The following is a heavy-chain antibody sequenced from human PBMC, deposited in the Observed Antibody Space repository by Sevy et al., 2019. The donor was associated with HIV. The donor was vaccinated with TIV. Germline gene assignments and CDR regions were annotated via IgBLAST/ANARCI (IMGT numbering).Heavy chain of an antibody. CDR1: GFTFSSFG. V-gene: IGHV3-30*18. J-gene: IGHJ4*02. D-gene: IGHD3-10*01. Sequence: GGSLRLSCAASGFTFSSFGLHWVRQAPGKGLEWVASLSYDGIDKYYAGSVKGRFTIFSDFSKTTLYLQMSSLGPEDTAVYCCVKDILFSGLFQSWGQGALVTVSS. CDR3: VKDILFSGLFQS. CDR2: LSYDGIDK.